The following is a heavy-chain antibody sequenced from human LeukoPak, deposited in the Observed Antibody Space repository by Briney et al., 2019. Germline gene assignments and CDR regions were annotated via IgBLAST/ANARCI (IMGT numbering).Heavy chain of an antibody. CDR3: ARGKKYIASAVYWFDP. D-gene: IGHD5-12*01. V-gene: IGHV1-8*01. J-gene: IGHJ5*02. Sequence: ASVTVSFKASGYTFTTYDINWVRQAPGQGFEWMGWMNPNSGNTGYAQKFQGRVTMTRDTSISTAYLELSSLTSDDTAVYYCARGKKYIASAVYWFDPWGQGTLVTVSS. CDR2: MNPNSGNT. CDR1: GYTFTTYD.